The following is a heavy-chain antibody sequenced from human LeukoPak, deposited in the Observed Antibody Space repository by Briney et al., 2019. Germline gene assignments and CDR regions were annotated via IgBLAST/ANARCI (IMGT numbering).Heavy chain of an antibody. Sequence: GGSLRLSCAASGFTFSSYGMHWVRQAPGRGLEWVAFIQYDGSNKYYADSVKGRFTISRDNAKNSLYLQMNSLRVEDTAVYYCAKLAKYFYGSETYYFFEHWGQGTPVTASS. CDR1: GFTFSSYG. V-gene: IGHV3-30*02. J-gene: IGHJ4*02. CDR2: IQYDGSNK. CDR3: AKLAKYFYGSETYYFFEH. D-gene: IGHD3-10*01.